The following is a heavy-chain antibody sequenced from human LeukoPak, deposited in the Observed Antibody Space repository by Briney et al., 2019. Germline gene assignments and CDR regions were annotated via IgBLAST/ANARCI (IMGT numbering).Heavy chain of an antibody. CDR1: RYTFTRSG. Sequence: ASVKVSCKASRYTFTRSGISWVRQAPGQGLEWMGWISAYNGNTNYAQKLQGRVTMTTDTYTSTAYMELRSLRSDETDVYYCAREGRGYCSSTSCYSDYWGQGTLVTVSS. J-gene: IGHJ4*02. CDR2: ISAYNGNT. V-gene: IGHV1-18*01. CDR3: AREGRGYCSSTSCYSDY. D-gene: IGHD2-2*02.